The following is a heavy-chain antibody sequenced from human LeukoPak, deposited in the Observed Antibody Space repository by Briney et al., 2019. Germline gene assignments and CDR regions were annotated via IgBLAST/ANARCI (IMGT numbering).Heavy chain of an antibody. Sequence: GGSLRLSCAASGFTFDDYGMSWVRQAPGKGLEWVSGINWNGGSTGYADSVKGRFTISRDNAKNSLYLQMNSLRAEDTALYYCARESQSRIQLWLTQYDFDYWGQGTMVTVSS. V-gene: IGHV3-20*04. CDR2: INWNGGST. J-gene: IGHJ4*02. CDR1: GFTFDDYG. CDR3: ARESQSRIQLWLTQYDFDY. D-gene: IGHD5-18*01.